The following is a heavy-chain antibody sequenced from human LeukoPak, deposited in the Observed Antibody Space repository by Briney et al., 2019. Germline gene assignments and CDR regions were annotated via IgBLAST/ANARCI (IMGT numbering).Heavy chain of an antibody. J-gene: IGHJ5*02. D-gene: IGHD1-1*01. CDR3: ATSTVTHTRDP. Sequence: ASVKVSCQASEYTSSDFYLNWVRRAPGQGLEWMGWINPYTGATIYAQNFQGRVTMTWDASIGTGYVELTRLTSDDTALYYCATSTVTHTRDPWGQGTLVTVSS. CDR1: EYTSSDFY. CDR2: INPYTGAT. V-gene: IGHV1-2*02.